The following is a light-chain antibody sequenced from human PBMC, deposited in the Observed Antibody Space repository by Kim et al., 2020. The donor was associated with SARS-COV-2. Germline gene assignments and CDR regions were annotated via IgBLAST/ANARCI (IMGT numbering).Light chain of an antibody. J-gene: IGKJ2*01. CDR3: QQYVSSPRT. V-gene: IGKV3-20*01. Sequence: LSPGKRATLACRASQSVSSSYLDWCQQKPGQAPRLLIHGASSRATGIPERFSGSGSGTDFSLTISRLEPEDFAVYYCQQYVSSPRTFGQGTKLEIK. CDR2: GAS. CDR1: QSVSSSY.